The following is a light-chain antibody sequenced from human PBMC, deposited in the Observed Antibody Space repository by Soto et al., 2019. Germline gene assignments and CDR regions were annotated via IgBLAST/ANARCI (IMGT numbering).Light chain of an antibody. CDR1: QSISSW. CDR2: DAS. J-gene: IGKJ1*01. Sequence: DIQLTQSPATLSSSLGERVTLTCLASQSISSWLAWYQQKPGKAPKLLIYDASSLESGVPSRFSGSGSGTEFTLTISSLQPDDFATYYCQQYNSYSQTFGQGTKVDI. V-gene: IGKV1-5*01. CDR3: QQYNSYSQT.